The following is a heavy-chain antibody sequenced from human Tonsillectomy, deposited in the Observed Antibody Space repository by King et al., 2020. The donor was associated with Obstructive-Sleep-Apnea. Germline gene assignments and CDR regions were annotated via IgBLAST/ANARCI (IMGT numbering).Heavy chain of an antibody. J-gene: IGHJ5*02. CDR2: ISGSGGST. D-gene: IGHD6-13*01. CDR3: AKDRSSSWYEELSPNWFDP. CDR1: GFTSISYG. Sequence: QLVQSGGGLVQPGGSLRLSCAASGFTSISYGISWVRQAPQKGLEWVSAISGSGGSTYYADSVKGRFTISRDNSKNMLYLQMNSLRAEDTAVYYCAKDRSSSWYEELSPNWFDPWGQGTLVIVSS. V-gene: IGHV3-23*04.